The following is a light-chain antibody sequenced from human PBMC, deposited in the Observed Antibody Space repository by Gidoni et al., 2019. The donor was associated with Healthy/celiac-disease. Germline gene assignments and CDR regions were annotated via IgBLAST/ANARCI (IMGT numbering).Light chain of an antibody. V-gene: IGLV2-11*01. CDR2: DVS. J-gene: IGLJ2*01. Sequence: QSALPPPRPVFGAPGQSVTISRTGTSSDVGGYHYVSWYQQHPGKAPKLMIYDVSKRPSGVPDRFSGSKSGNTASLTISGLQAEDEADYYCCSYAGSYNVVFGGGTKLTVL. CDR1: SSDVGGYHY. CDR3: CSYAGSYNVV.